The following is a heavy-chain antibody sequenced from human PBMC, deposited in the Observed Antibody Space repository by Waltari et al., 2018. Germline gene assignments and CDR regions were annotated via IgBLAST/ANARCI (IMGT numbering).Heavy chain of an antibody. J-gene: IGHJ4*02. V-gene: IGHV3-9*01. CDR3: AKDLLGYCASFNTCYLDF. D-gene: IGHD2-8*01. Sequence: EVQLVESGGGLVQPGRSLRLSGTVSGFTFGDYAMHWFRQVPGKGLEWVAGISWNSGTRGYADSVKGRFTISRDDAKNSLYLHMNSLRPEDAAIYFCAKDLLGYCASFNTCYLDFWGQGTLVTVSS. CDR2: ISWNSGTR. CDR1: GFTFGDYA.